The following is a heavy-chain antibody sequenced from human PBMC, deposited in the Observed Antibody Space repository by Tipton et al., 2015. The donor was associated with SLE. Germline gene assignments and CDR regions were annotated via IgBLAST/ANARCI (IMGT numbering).Heavy chain of an antibody. D-gene: IGHD6-25*01. CDR2: IYPADSDT. CDR3: ARSRYSSGIHYMDV. V-gene: IGHV5-51*01. J-gene: IGHJ6*03. CDR1: GYSFATYW. Sequence: QLVQSGEEVKKPGESLKISCKGSGYSFATYWIGWVRQIPGKGLEWMGIIYPADSDTRYSPSFQGQVTISADKSISTAYLQWSSLKASDTAMYYCARSRYSSGIHYMDVWGKGTTVTVSS.